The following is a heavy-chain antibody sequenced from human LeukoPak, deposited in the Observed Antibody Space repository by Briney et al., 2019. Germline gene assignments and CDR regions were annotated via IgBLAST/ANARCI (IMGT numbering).Heavy chain of an antibody. J-gene: IGHJ6*03. D-gene: IGHD3-9*01. Sequence: SVKVSCKASGGTFSSYAISWVRQAPGQGLEWMGGIIPIFGSANYAQKFQGRVTITADESTSTAYMELSSLRSEDTAVYYCAVDRPHYDILTGYYTESYYYYMDVWGKGTTVTISS. CDR1: GGTFSSYA. CDR3: AVDRPHYDILTGYYTESYYYYMDV. CDR2: IIPIFGSA. V-gene: IGHV1-69*01.